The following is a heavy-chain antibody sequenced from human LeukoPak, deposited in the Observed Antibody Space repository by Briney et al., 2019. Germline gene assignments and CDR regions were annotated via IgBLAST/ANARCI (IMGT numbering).Heavy chain of an antibody. CDR2: IYPGDSDT. Sequence: KPGESLKISCKGSGYSFTSYWIGWVRQMPGKGLEWMGIIYPGDSDTRYSPSFQGQVTISADKSISTAYLQWSSLKASDTAMYYCASLRRDGYNGKAFDIWGQGTMVTVSS. D-gene: IGHD5-24*01. CDR3: ASLRRDGYNGKAFDI. V-gene: IGHV5-51*03. J-gene: IGHJ3*02. CDR1: GYSFTSYW.